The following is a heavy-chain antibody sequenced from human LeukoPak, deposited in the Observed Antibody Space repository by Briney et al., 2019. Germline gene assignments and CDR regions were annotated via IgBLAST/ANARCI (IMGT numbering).Heavy chain of an antibody. CDR3: ARVIGSGSYRNSWFDP. V-gene: IGHV1-18*01. CDR1: GYTFTSYG. Sequence: ASVKVSCKASGYTFTSYGINWVRQAPGQGLEWMGWISAYNGDTNYAQKLQGRVTMTTDTSTSTAYMELRSLRSDDTAVYYCARVIGSGSYRNSWFDPWGQGTLVTVSS. J-gene: IGHJ5*02. D-gene: IGHD3-10*01. CDR2: ISAYNGDT.